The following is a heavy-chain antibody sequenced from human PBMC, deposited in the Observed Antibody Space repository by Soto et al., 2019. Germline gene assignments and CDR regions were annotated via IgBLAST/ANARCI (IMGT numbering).Heavy chain of an antibody. V-gene: IGHV3-33*01. CDR2: IWYDGSNK. Sequence: GGSLRLSCAASGFTFSSYGMHWVRQAPGKGLEWVAVIWYDGSNKYYADSVKGRFTISRDNSKNTLYLQMNSLRAEDTAVYYCARDYDSSGYPRYYFDYWGQGTLVTV. CDR1: GFTFSSYG. D-gene: IGHD3-22*01. J-gene: IGHJ4*02. CDR3: ARDYDSSGYPRYYFDY.